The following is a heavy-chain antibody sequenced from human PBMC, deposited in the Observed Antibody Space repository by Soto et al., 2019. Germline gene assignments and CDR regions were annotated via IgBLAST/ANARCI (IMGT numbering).Heavy chain of an antibody. Sequence: EVQLVESGGGLVQPGGSLRLSCAASGFTISNYLMTWVRQAPGKGLEWVSVIYSGGNTYYADSVKGRFSISRDNSKNTLNLQMNSPRVEDTAVYYCARDPGSSSGHYWGQGTLVTVSS. D-gene: IGHD6-6*01. CDR1: GFTISNYL. V-gene: IGHV3-66*01. J-gene: IGHJ4*02. CDR2: IYSGGNT. CDR3: ARDPGSSSGHY.